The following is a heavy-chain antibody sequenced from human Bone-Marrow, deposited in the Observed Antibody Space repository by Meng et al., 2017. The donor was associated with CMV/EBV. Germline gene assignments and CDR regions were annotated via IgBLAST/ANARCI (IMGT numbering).Heavy chain of an antibody. CDR1: GFAFSDFG. D-gene: IGHD5-18*01. J-gene: IGHJ4*02. CDR3: AKTIVGLSTWIQLWLIPCFDS. Sequence: GESLKISCTASGFAFSDFGMHWVRQAPGKGLEWVAFMRYDGSQKYYAASVKGRFTISRDNSNNTLYLQMNSLRSEDTALYYCAKTIVGLSTWIQLWLIPCFDSWGQGALVTVSS. CDR2: MRYDGSQK. V-gene: IGHV3-30*02.